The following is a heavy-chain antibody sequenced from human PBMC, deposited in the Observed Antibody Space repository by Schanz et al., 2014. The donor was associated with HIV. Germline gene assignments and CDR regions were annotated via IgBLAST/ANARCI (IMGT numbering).Heavy chain of an antibody. V-gene: IGHV3-30*18. D-gene: IGHD2-15*01. CDR3: AKGGRDILSYYGMDV. J-gene: IGHJ6*02. CDR2: ISYDGNSK. Sequence: QVQLVESGGGRVQPGRFLRLSCVASGFTFSSYGMHWVRQAPGKGLEWVAIISYDGNSKYYADSVRGRFTISRDNSKNTLYLQMNSLRAEDTAVYYCAKGGRDILSYYGMDVWGQGTTVTVSS. CDR1: GFTFSSYG.